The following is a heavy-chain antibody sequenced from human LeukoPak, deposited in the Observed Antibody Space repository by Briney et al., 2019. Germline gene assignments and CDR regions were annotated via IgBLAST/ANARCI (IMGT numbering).Heavy chain of an antibody. V-gene: IGHV4-59*01. CDR2: IHYSGST. J-gene: IGHJ6*03. CDR3: ARDALRYYYYYMDV. CDR1: GGSISSYY. D-gene: IGHD3-16*01. Sequence: SETLSLTCTVSGGSISSYYWSWIRQPPGKGLEWIGYIHYSGSTNYNPSLKSRVTISVDTSKNQFSLKLSSVTAADTAVYYCARDALRYYYYYMDVWGKGTTVTVSS.